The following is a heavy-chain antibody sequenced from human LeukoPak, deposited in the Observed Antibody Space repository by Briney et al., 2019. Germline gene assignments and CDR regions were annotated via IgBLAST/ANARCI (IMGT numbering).Heavy chain of an antibody. Sequence: ASVKVSCKASGYTFTSNYMHWVRQAPGQGLEWMGLINPTGGSTSYAQKFQGRVTMTRDTSTSTVYMELSSLRYEDTAVYYCARGPLIMITFGGVIVPEQDYYYYYMDVWGKGTTVTISS. CDR2: INPTGGST. D-gene: IGHD3-16*02. J-gene: IGHJ6*03. CDR3: ARGPLIMITFGGVIVPEQDYYYYYMDV. V-gene: IGHV1-46*01. CDR1: GYTFTSNY.